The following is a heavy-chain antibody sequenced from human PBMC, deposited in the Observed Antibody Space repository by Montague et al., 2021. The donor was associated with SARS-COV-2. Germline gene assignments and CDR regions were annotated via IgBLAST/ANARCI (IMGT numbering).Heavy chain of an antibody. CDR3: ARRGRKLLPVATTIGGFDI. CDR1: GGSISSNNYY. V-gene: IGHV4-39*02. D-gene: IGHD5-12*01. Sequence: SETLSLTCTVSGGSISSNNYYWDWIRQPPGKGLEWIGSIYDSGSTYYNPSLKSRVTISVDTSKNHFPLKLNSVTAADTAVYYCARRGRKLLPVATTIGGFDIWGQGTMVTVSS. J-gene: IGHJ3*02. CDR2: IYDSGST.